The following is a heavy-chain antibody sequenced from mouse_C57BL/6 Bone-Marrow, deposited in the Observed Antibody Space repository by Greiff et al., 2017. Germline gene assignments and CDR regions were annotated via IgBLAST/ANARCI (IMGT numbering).Heavy chain of an antibody. CDR1: GYTFTSYW. CDR3: ARDDYDEWFAY. CDR2: INPSSGYT. V-gene: IGHV1-7*01. J-gene: IGHJ3*01. D-gene: IGHD2-4*01. Sequence: QVHVKQSGAELAKPGASVKLSCKASGYTFTSYWMHWVKQRPGQGLEWIGYINPSSGYTKYNQKFKDKATLTADKSSSTAYMQLSSLTYEDSAVYYCARDDYDEWFAYWGQGTLVTVSA.